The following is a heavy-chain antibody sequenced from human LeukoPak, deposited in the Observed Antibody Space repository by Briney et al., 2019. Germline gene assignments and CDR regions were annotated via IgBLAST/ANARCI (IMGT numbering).Heavy chain of an antibody. Sequence: SETLSLTCAVYGGSFSGYYWSWIRQPPGKGLEWIGEINHSGSTNYNPSLKSRVTMSVDTPKNEVSLKLTSVTAADTAVYFCARGGGTNDDFWSGYAYSFDYWGQGALVTVSS. CDR3: ARGGGTNDDFWSGYAYSFDY. V-gene: IGHV4-34*01. CDR2: INHSGST. D-gene: IGHD3-3*01. J-gene: IGHJ4*02. CDR1: GGSFSGYY.